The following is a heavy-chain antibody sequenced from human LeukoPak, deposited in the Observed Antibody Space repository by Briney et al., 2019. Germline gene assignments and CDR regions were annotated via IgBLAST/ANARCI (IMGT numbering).Heavy chain of an antibody. CDR2: ISSSGSTI. J-gene: IGHJ4*02. Sequence: GGSLRLSCAASGFTFSSYSMNWVRQAPGKGLEWVSYISSSGSTIYYADSVKGRFTISRDNAKNSLYLQMNSLRAEDTAVYYCARDFGHWELNGGYYFDYWGQGTLVTVSS. D-gene: IGHD1-26*01. V-gene: IGHV3-48*04. CDR1: GFTFSSYS. CDR3: ARDFGHWELNGGYYFDY.